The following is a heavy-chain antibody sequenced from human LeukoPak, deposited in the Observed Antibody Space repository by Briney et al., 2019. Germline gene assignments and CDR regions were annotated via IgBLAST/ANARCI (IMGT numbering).Heavy chain of an antibody. V-gene: IGHV3-7*01. CDR2: IEQDGSEK. Sequence: GGSLRLSCAASGFTLSSYWMSWVRQAPGKGLEWVANIEQDGSEKYYVDSVKGRFTISRDNAKNSLYLQMNSLRAEDTAVYYCARAPEKVWFGESHAFDIRGQGTMVTVSS. J-gene: IGHJ3*02. D-gene: IGHD3-10*01. CDR3: ARAPEKVWFGESHAFDI. CDR1: GFTLSSYW.